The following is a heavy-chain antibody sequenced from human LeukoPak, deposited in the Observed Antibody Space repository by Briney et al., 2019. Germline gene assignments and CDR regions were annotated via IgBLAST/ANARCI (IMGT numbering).Heavy chain of an antibody. CDR3: TTAGDFWSGYYTRFDY. V-gene: IGHV3-15*01. Sequence: PGGSLRLSCAASGFTFSNAWMSWVRQAPGKGLEWVGRIKSKTDGRTTDYAAPVKGRFTISRDDSKNTLYLQMNSLKTEDTAVYYCTTAGDFWSGYYTRFDYWGQGTLVTVSS. J-gene: IGHJ4*02. D-gene: IGHD3-3*01. CDR1: GFTFSNAW. CDR2: IKSKTDGRTT.